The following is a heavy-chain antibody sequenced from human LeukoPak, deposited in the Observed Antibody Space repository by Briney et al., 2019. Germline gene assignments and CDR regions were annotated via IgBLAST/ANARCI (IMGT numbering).Heavy chain of an antibody. V-gene: IGHV3-48*01. J-gene: IGHJ6*03. Sequence: PGGSLRLSCAASGFTFSSYSMNWVRQAPGKGLEWVSYISSSSSTIYYADSVKGRFTISGDNAKNSLYLQMNSLRAEDTAVYYCARGGEVDDFLAYYYYMDVWGKGTTVTVSS. CDR2: ISSSSSTI. CDR1: GFTFSSYS. CDR3: ARGGEVDDFLAYYYYMDV. D-gene: IGHD3-3*01.